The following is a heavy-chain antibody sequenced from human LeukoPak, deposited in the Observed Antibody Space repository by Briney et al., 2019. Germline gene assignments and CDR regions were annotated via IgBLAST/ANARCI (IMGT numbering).Heavy chain of an antibody. CDR2: IIPIFGTA. J-gene: IGHJ4*02. CDR1: GGTFSSYA. CDR3: ARHGVTNGYSYGRGGIDY. D-gene: IGHD5-18*01. V-gene: IGHV1-69*06. Sequence: SVKVSCKASGGTFSSYAISWVRQAPGQGLEWMGGIIPIFGTANYAQKFQGRVTITADKSTSTAYMELSSLRSEDTAVYYCARHGVTNGYSYGRGGIDYWGQGTLVTVSS.